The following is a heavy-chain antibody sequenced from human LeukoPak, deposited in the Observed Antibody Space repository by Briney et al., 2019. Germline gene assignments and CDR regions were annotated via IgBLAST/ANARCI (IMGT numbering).Heavy chain of an antibody. V-gene: IGHV3-21*01. Sequence: GGSLRLSCAASGFTFSSYGMHWVRQAPGQGLEWVSSITSRSSYIYYVDSVKGRFTISRDNAKNSLYLQMNSLRAEDTAVYYCARDFLSPMSFYMDVWGKGTTVTVSS. D-gene: IGHD3-10*02. J-gene: IGHJ6*03. CDR3: ARDFLSPMSFYMDV. CDR2: ITSRSSYI. CDR1: GFTFSSYG.